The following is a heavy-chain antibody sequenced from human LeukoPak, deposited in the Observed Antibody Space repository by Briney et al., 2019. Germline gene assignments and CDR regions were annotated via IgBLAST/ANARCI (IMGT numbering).Heavy chain of an antibody. CDR2: IYISGGT. D-gene: IGHD6-19*01. CDR1: GGSVKSASYS. V-gene: IGHV4-61*02. J-gene: IGHJ3*01. CDR3: TRGWSSGGVFDF. Sequence: SQTLSLTCTVSGGSVKSASYSWTWIRRPAGKGLEWIGRIYISGGTDYNPSLNSRVTISLDTSKNQFSLEMTSVTAADTAVYYCTRGWSSGGVFDFWGLGTTVTVSS.